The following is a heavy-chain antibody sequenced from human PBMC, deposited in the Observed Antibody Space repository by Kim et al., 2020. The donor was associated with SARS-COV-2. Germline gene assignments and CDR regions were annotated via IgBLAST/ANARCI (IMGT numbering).Heavy chain of an antibody. CDR2: ISYDGSNK. CDR1: GFTFSSYG. Sequence: GGSLRLSCAASGFTFSSYGMHWVRQAPGKGLEWVAVISYDGSNKYYADSVKGRFTISRDNSKNTLYLQMNSLRAEDTAVYHCAKDRDDAWHYYYYMDVWGKGSPGTGSS. CDR3: AKDRDDAWHYYYYMDV. D-gene: IGHD2-2*01. V-gene: IGHV3-30*18. J-gene: IGHJ6*03.